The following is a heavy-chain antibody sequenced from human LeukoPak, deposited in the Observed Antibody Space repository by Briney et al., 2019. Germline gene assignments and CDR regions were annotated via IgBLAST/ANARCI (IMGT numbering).Heavy chain of an antibody. Sequence: GGSLRLSCAASGFASSTHGMHWVRQAPGKGLEWVAFIRYDGNDQDYADSVKGRFTISRDNSKNTLYLQMINLRPEDAAVYYCAKKRYSGSDFRWSYYYYMDVWGQGTTVTVSS. CDR2: IRYDGNDQ. J-gene: IGHJ6*03. CDR1: GFASSTHG. D-gene: IGHD5-12*01. CDR3: AKKRYSGSDFRWSYYYYMDV. V-gene: IGHV3-30*02.